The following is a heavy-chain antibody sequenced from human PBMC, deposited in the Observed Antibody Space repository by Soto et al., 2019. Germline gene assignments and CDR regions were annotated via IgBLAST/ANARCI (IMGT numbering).Heavy chain of an antibody. D-gene: IGHD6-25*01. J-gene: IGHJ4*02. CDR1: GYSFTTYG. CDR3: AREMWTRSGPQNFFDY. V-gene: IGHV1-18*01. CDR2: ISPSSGYT. Sequence: QVQLVQSEGEMKQPGASVKVSCKASGYSFTTYGFCWVRQVPGQGLEWMGYISPSSGYTTYAPNLQDRVIMTTDSSTTTVYMELRSLRSDDTVVYYCAREMWTRSGPQNFFDYWGQGALVTVSS.